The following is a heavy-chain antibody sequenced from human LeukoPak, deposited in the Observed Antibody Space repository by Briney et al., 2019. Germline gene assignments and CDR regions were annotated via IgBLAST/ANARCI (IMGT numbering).Heavy chain of an antibody. V-gene: IGHV3-30*02. CDR2: IRYDGSNK. CDR1: GFTFSSYS. J-gene: IGHJ5*02. D-gene: IGHD4-11*01. CDR3: AKDSSLRQSSENWFDP. Sequence: PGGSLRLSCAASGFTFSSYSMNWVRQAPGKGLEWVAFIRYDGSNKYYADSVKGRFTISRDNSKNTLYLQMNSLRAEDTAVYYCAKDSSLRQSSENWFDPWGQGTLVTVSS.